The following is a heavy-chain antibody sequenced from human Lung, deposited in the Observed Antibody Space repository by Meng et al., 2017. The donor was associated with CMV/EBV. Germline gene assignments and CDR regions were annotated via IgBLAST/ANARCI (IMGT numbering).Heavy chain of an antibody. D-gene: IGHD3-10*01. J-gene: IGHJ6*02. V-gene: IGHV4-34*01. CDR2: VSDSEGT. CDR1: GGSLNNYY. Sequence: SETXSLTCAVYGGSLNNYYWSWIRQPPGKGLEWIGEVSDSEGTTYNPSLKNRVTISLDISKRQFSLHLRSVTAADTAVYFCARLSRGVVLLDLYYGLDVWXQGTXVTVSS. CDR3: ARLSRGVVLLDLYYGLDV.